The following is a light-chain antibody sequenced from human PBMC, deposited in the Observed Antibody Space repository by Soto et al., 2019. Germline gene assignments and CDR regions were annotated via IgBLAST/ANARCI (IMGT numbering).Light chain of an antibody. Sequence: IQMTQSPSSVSASVGDRVTITCRASQGINGWLAWYQQKPGKAPKLLIYTASRLQSAVTSRFSGSGSGTDFTLTISSLQPQDSATYYCQPANSFPFTFGPGTTLVIK. V-gene: IGKV1-12*01. CDR2: TAS. CDR1: QGINGW. CDR3: QPANSFPFT. J-gene: IGKJ3*01.